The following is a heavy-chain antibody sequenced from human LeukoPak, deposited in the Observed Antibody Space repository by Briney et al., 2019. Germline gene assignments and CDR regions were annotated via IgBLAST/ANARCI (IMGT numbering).Heavy chain of an antibody. V-gene: IGHV3-21*01. J-gene: IGHJ4*02. CDR1: GFTFSDYS. D-gene: IGHD3-10*01. CDR2: ISSSGKNI. CDR3: ARDSTYGDFDY. Sequence: GGSLRLSCAASGFTFSDYSMNWVRQAPGKGLEWVSSISSSGKNIYYAGSVKGRLTISRDNAKNSLYLQMNSLRAEDTAVYYCARDSTYGDFDYWGQGTLVTVSS.